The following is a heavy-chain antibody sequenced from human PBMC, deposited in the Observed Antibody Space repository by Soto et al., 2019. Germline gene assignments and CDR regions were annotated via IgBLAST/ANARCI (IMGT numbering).Heavy chain of an antibody. CDR3: ARGGGYDSFDY. CDR1: GASISSGGFS. J-gene: IGHJ4*02. D-gene: IGHD5-12*01. CDR2: ISHLEST. V-gene: IGHV4-30-2*06. Sequence: QLQLQESGSGLVKTSETLSLTCTVSGASISSGGFSWSWIRHSPGKGLEWIGYISHLESTYFHPSFKSRLTMSIDRTRNQFSLKLSSVTAADMAVYYCARGGGYDSFDYWGQGVLVTVSS.